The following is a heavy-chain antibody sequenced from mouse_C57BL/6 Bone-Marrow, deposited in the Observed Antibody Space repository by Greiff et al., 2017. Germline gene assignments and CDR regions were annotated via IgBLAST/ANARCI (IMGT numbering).Heavy chain of an antibody. D-gene: IGHD1-1*01. CDR3: ARGSTTVVAYCYFDV. CDR1: GYTFTSYW. CDR2: IYPGSGST. V-gene: IGHV1-55*01. Sequence: VQLQQPGAELVKPGASVKMSCKASGYTFTSYWITWVKQRPGQGLEWIGDIYPGSGSTNYNEKFKSKATLTVDTSSSTAYMQLSSLTSEDSAVYYCARGSTTVVAYCYFDVWGTGTTVTVSS. J-gene: IGHJ1*03.